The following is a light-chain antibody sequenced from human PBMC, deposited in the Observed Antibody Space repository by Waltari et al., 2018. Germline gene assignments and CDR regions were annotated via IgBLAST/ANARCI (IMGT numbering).Light chain of an antibody. Sequence: QSALTQPRSVSGSPGQSVPISCTGTSSDVGGYNSVSWYQQHPGKAPKLMIYDVSKRPSGVPDRFSGSKSANTASLTISGLQAEDEADYYCCSYAGSYTWVFGGGTKLTVL. CDR1: SSDVGGYNS. J-gene: IGLJ3*02. CDR2: DVS. CDR3: CSYAGSYTWV. V-gene: IGLV2-11*01.